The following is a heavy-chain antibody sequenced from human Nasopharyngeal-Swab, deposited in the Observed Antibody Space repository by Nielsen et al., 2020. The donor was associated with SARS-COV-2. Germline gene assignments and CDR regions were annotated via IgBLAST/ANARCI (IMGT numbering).Heavy chain of an antibody. D-gene: IGHD3-9*01. V-gene: IGHV4-4*02. CDR2: IYHSGST. CDR3: ARTRAHYDILTGYYIPQQYYFDY. Sequence: WIRQPPGKGLEWIGEIYHSGSTNYNPSLKSRVTISVDKSKNQFSLKLSSVTAADTAVYYCARTRAHYDILTGYYIPQQYYFDYWGQGTLVTVSS. J-gene: IGHJ4*02.